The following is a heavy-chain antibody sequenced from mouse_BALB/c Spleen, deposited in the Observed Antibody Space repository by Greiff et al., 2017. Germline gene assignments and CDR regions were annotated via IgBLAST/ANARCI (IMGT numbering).Heavy chain of an antibody. CDR1: GFSLTSYG. V-gene: IGHV2-9*02. Sequence: VMLVESGPGLVAPSQSLSITCTVSGFSLTSYGVHWVRQPPGKGLEWLGVIWAGGSTNYNSALMSRLSISKDNSKSQVFLKMNSLQTDDTAMYYCARDQTGTNGWFAYWGQGTLVTVSA. CDR2: IWAGGST. D-gene: IGHD4-1*01. CDR3: ARDQTGTNGWFAY. J-gene: IGHJ3*01.